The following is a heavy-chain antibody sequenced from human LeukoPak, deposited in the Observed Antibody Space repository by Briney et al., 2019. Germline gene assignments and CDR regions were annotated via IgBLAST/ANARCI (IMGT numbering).Heavy chain of an antibody. CDR1: GFTFTTYA. D-gene: IGHD1/OR15-1a*01. CDR3: AKSHSVEQRGYFDY. CDR2: IANDGGST. Sequence: GGSLGLSCAASGFTFTTYAMSWVRQAPGKGLEWVSTIANDGGSTYYADSVKGRFTISRDNSKNTVYLQMNSLRAEDMAVYYCAKSHSVEQRGYFDYWGQGTLVPVSS. J-gene: IGHJ4*02. V-gene: IGHV3-23*01.